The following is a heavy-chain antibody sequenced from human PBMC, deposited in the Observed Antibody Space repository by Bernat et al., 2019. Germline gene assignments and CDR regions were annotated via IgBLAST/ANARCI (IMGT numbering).Heavy chain of an antibody. V-gene: IGHV1-69*08. CDR2: IIPILGIV. Sequence: QVQLVQSGAEVKKPGSSVKVSCKASGGTFSSYTISWVRQAPGQGLEWMGRIIPILGIVNYAQKFQGRVTITADKSTSTAYMELSSLRSEDTAVYYCARDSRDYGDYDYYYYYMDVWGKGTTVTVSS. CDR3: ARDSRDYGDYDYYYYYMDV. J-gene: IGHJ6*03. CDR1: GGTFSSYT. D-gene: IGHD4-17*01.